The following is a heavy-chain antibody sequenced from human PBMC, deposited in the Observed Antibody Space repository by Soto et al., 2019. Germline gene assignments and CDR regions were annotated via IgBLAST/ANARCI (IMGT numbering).Heavy chain of an antibody. J-gene: IGHJ6*03. CDR1: GFTFSNAW. Sequence: EVRLVESGGGLVKPGGSLRLSCAASGFTFSNAWMSWVRQAPGKGLEWVGRIKSKTDGGTTDYAAPVKGRFTISRDDSKNTLYLQMNSLKTEDTAVYYCTTTTDYYYYYYMDVWGKGTTVTVSS. D-gene: IGHD4-17*01. V-gene: IGHV3-15*01. CDR2: IKSKTDGGTT. CDR3: TTTTDYYYYYYMDV.